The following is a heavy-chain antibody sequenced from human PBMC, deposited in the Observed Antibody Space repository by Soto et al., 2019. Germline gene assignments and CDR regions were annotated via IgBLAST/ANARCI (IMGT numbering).Heavy chain of an antibody. Sequence: GKGLSWVAVISYDGSNNYYADSVKGRFTISRDNSKNTMYLQMNSLRAEDTAVYHFLFFQAEDGIRDFRSVSAFLLNRSSDL. D-gene: IGHD3-9*01. J-gene: IGHJ2*01. CDR2: ISYDGSNN. V-gene: IGHV3-30*03. CDR3: LFFQAEDGIRDFRSVSAFLLNRSSDL.